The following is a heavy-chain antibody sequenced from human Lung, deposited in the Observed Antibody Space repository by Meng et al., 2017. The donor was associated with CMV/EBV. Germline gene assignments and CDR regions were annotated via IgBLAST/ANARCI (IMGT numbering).Heavy chain of an antibody. J-gene: IGHJ4*02. CDR3: ARDELLWDY. Sequence: QGPLEGRAPGLLKPSQTLSLTCTVSGDSSSSGEYFWSWNRQPPVKGLEWIGYMDYRGSTFYIPSLKSRVTITVDTSKNQFSMKLSSVTAADTAVYFCARDELLWDYWGQGTLVTFSS. CDR2: MDYRGST. CDR1: GDSSSSGEYF. V-gene: IGHV4-30-4*01. D-gene: IGHD2-2*01.